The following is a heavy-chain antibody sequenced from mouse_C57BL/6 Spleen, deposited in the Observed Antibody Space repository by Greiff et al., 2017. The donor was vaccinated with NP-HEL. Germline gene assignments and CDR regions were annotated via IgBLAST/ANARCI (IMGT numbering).Heavy chain of an antibody. CDR3: AREGSRNYDFDY. CDR1: GYTFTSYW. V-gene: IGHV1-52*01. CDR2: IDPSDSET. Sequence: QVQLQQSGAELVRPGSSVKLSCKASGYTFTSYWMHWVKQRPIQGLEWIGNIDPSDSETHYNQKFKDKATLTVDKSSSTAYMQLSSLTSEDSAVYYCAREGSRNYDFDYWGQGTTLTVSS. J-gene: IGHJ2*01. D-gene: IGHD1-1*01.